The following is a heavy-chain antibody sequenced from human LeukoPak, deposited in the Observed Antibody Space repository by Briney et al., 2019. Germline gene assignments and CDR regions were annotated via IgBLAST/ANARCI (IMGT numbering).Heavy chain of an antibody. CDR2: IDCDDGK. CDR3: ARIGTGSHSYFDY. J-gene: IGHJ4*02. Sequence: SGPALWHPTQTLTLTCSFSWFTLSTSAMCVSWIRLPQGKALEWLARIDCDDGKYYSTSLKTRLTISNCTSKNQAVLTMTSMDPVDTATYYCARIGTGSHSYFDYWGQGTLVTVSS. D-gene: IGHD1-14*01. V-gene: IGHV2-70*11. CDR1: WFTLSTSAMC.